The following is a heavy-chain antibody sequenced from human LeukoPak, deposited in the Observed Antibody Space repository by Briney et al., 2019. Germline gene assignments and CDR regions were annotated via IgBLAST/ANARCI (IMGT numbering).Heavy chain of an antibody. Sequence: SETLSLTCAVSGYSISSGYYWGWIRQPPGKGLEWIGSFYHRGTTHYNPSHKSRVTISLDTCKNQISLKLSFVTAADTAIYYCARVYTVMGATTVDHYHYYMDVWGKGTTVTVSS. CDR3: ARVYTVMGATTVDHYHYYMDV. CDR1: GYSISSGYY. J-gene: IGHJ6*03. V-gene: IGHV4-38-2*01. D-gene: IGHD5-18*01. CDR2: FYHRGTT.